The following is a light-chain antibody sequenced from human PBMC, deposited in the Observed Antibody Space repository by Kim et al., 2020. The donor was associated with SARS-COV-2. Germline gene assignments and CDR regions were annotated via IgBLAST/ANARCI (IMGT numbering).Light chain of an antibody. CDR2: GAS. CDR3: QQYGSSPSYS. CDR1: QSVSSSY. J-gene: IGKJ2*03. Sequence: SPGERATLSCRASQSVSSSYLAWYQQKPGQAPRLLIYGASSRATGIPDRFSGSGSGTDFTLTISRLGPEDFAVYYCQQYGSSPSYSFGQGTKLEI. V-gene: IGKV3-20*01.